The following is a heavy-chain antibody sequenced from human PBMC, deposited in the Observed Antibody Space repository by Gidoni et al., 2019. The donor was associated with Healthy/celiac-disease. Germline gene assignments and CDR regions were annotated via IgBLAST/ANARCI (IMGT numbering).Heavy chain of an antibody. CDR3: ARHSVTLVRGVIWGYFDY. CDR2: IFPGASDT. V-gene: IGHV5-51*01. J-gene: IGHJ4*02. CDR1: GYSFTSYW. Sequence: EVQLVQSGAEVKKPGESLKIAGKGSGYSFTSYWSGWVRQMPGKGLEGMGIIFPGASDTRSSPSFPGQVTISADQSISTAYLRWSSLKASDTAMYYCARHSVTLVRGVIWGYFDYWGQGTLVTVSS. D-gene: IGHD3-10*01.